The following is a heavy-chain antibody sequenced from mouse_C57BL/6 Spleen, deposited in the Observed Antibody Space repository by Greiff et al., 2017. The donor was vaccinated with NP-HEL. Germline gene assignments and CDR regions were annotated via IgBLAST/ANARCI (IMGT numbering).Heavy chain of an antibody. Sequence: QVQLKESGPELVKPGASVKISCKASGYSFTSYYIHWVKQRPGQGLEWIGWIYPGSGNTKYNEKFKGKATLTADTSSSTAYMQLSSLTSEDSAVYYCARNDGYSAWFAYWGQGTLVTVSA. CDR1: GYSFTSYY. CDR2: IYPGSGNT. D-gene: IGHD2-3*01. J-gene: IGHJ3*01. CDR3: ARNDGYSAWFAY. V-gene: IGHV1-66*01.